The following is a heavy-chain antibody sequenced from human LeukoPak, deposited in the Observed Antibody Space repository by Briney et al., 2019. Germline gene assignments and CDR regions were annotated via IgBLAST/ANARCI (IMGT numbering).Heavy chain of an antibody. CDR1: GFTFADFG. Sequence: GGSLRLSCTTSGFTFADFGMSWVRQAPGKGLEWVGIIRTKADGGTTEYAASVTGRFIISRDDSKSIAYLQMNSLKTEDTAVYYCTASGDLFAWWGQGTLVTVSS. V-gene: IGHV3-49*04. D-gene: IGHD3-9*01. CDR2: IRTKADGGTT. J-gene: IGHJ4*02. CDR3: TASGDLFAW.